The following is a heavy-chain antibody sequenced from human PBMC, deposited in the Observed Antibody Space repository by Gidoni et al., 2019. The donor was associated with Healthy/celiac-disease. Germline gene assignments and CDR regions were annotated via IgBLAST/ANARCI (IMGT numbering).Heavy chain of an antibody. CDR3: ARGRYSSNWKQTNNWFDP. CDR1: GYTFTSYD. D-gene: IGHD6-13*01. V-gene: IGHV1-8*01. CDR2: MNPNSGNK. J-gene: IGHJ5*02. Sequence: QVQLVQSGAEVKKPGASVTVSCKASGYTFTSYDNNWVRQATGQGLEWIGWMNPNSGNKGNAQKFKGRVTMTRNTSISTAYMELSSLRSEDTAVYYCARGRYSSNWKQTNNWFDPWGQGTLVTVSS.